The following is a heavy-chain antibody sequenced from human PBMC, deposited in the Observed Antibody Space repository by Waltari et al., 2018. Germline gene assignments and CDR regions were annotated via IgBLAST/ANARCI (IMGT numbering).Heavy chain of an antibody. J-gene: IGHJ4*02. Sequence: EVQLVESGGGLVKPGGSLRLSCAASGFTFSNAWLNWVRQAPGKGREWVGRIKSKTDGGTTDYAAPVKGRFTISRDDSKNTLYLQMNSLKTEDTAVYYCTTDAGFSSGWKKGDFDYWGQGTLVTVSS. CDR1: GFTFSNAW. D-gene: IGHD6-19*01. CDR3: TTDAGFSSGWKKGDFDY. V-gene: IGHV3-15*07. CDR2: IKSKTDGGTT.